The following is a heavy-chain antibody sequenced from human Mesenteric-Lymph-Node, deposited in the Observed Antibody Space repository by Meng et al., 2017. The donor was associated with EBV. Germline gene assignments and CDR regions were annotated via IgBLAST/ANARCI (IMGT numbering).Heavy chain of an antibody. CDR3: AKDSRNYENSWLDP. V-gene: IGHV4-39*07. CDR2: LFYTGSI. J-gene: IGHJ5*02. CDR1: GDSIRRSDNY. Sequence: QWQLGESGPGLVKPSETPSLTCTVSGDSIRRSDNYWGWIRQPPGRGLEWIGSLFYTGSIYYNPSLKSRVAISVDRSKNQFYLRLSSVTAADTAVYYCAKDSRNYENSWLDPWGQGTLVTVSS. D-gene: IGHD1-7*01.